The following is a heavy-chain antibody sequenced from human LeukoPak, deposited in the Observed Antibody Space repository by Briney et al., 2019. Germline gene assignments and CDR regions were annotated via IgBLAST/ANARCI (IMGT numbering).Heavy chain of an antibody. J-gene: IGHJ3*01. CDR2: ILGGGGT. CDR3: GQDPNGNYIGAFDF. CDR1: GLIFHNYA. Sequence: GGSLRLSCAASGLIFHNYAMVWIRRAPGKGPEWVSAILGGGGTFYADAVKGRFTISRDNSKNTLYLQMNSLRAEDTATYYCGQDPNGNYIGAFDFWGRGTMVTVSS. V-gene: IGHV3-23*01. D-gene: IGHD4-17*01.